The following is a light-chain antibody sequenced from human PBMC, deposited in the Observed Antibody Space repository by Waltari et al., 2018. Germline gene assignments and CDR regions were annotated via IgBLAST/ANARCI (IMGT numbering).Light chain of an antibody. CDR1: QSLVDSDGNTD. J-gene: IGKJ2*01. CDR3: MQCTHLAYT. Sequence: DVVMTQSPLSLPVTLGQPASISCRSSQSLVDSDGNTDLNWFQQRPGRSPRRLIYKVSNRDSVVPDRCIGSGSGTDFTLKISSVEAEDVGVYYCMQCTHLAYTFGQGTKLEIK. CDR2: KVS. V-gene: IGKV2-30*01.